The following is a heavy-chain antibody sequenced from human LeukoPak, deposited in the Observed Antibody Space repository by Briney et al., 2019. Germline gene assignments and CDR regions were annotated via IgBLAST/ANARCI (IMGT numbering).Heavy chain of an antibody. CDR3: ARQDYGDYWFDP. J-gene: IGHJ5*02. D-gene: IGHD4-17*01. V-gene: IGHV4-34*01. CDR2: INHSGST. CDR1: GGSFSGYY. Sequence: SETLSLTCAVYGGSFSGYYWSWIRQPPGKELEWIGEINHSGSTNYNPSLKSRVTISVDTSKNQFSLKLSSVTAADTAVYYCARQDYGDYWFDPWGQGTLVTVSS.